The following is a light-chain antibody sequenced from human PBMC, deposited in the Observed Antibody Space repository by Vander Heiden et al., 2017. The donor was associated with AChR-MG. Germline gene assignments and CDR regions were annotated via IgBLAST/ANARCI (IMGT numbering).Light chain of an antibody. CDR2: KAS. Sequence: VTITCRASQSISSWLAWYQQKPGKAPKLLIYKASSLESGVPSRFSGSGSGTEFTLTISSLQPDDFATYYCQQYNSYSQTFGQGTKVEIK. CDR1: QSISSW. V-gene: IGKV1-5*03. J-gene: IGKJ1*01. CDR3: QQYNSYSQT.